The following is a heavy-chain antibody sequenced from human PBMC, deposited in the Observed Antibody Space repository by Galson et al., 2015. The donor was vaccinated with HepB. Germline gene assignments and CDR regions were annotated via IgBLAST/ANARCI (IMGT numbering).Heavy chain of an antibody. V-gene: IGHV3-33*08. CDR1: GFTFSSYG. Sequence: SLRLSCAASGFTFSSYGMHWVRQAPGKGLEWVAVIWYDGSNKYYADSVKGRFTISRDNSKNTLYLQMNSLRAEDTAVYYCARDLNYGSGGLDYWGQGTLVTVSS. CDR2: IWYDGSNK. D-gene: IGHD3-10*01. CDR3: ARDLNYGSGGLDY. J-gene: IGHJ4*02.